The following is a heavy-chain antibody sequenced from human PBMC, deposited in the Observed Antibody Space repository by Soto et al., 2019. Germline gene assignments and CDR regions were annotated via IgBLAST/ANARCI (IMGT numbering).Heavy chain of an antibody. CDR2: SYHSGST. D-gene: IGHD2-15*01. J-gene: IGHJ6*02. V-gene: IGHV4-4*02. Sequence: QVQLQESGPGLVKPSGTLSLTCAVSGGSISSSNWWSWVRQPPGKGLEWIGESYHSGSTNYNPSLRSRVTISVDKSKNQFSLKLSSVTAADTAVYYCARAGRGYCSGGSCYSGLPGMDGSGQGTTVTVSS. CDR3: ARAGRGYCSGGSCYSGLPGMDG. CDR1: GGSISSSNW.